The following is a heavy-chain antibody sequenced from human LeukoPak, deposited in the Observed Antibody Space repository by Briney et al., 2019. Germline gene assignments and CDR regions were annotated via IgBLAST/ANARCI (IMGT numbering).Heavy chain of an antibody. V-gene: IGHV3-30-3*01. CDR2: ISYDGSNK. D-gene: IGHD3-3*01. J-gene: IGHJ5*02. CDR1: GFTFSSYA. Sequence: PGRSLRLSCAASGFTFSSYAMHRVRQAPGKGLEWVAVISYDGSNKYYADSVKGRFTISRDNSKNTLYLQMNSLRAEDTAVYYCAREGRITIFGVAASPNWFDPWGQGTLVTVSS. CDR3: AREGRITIFGVAASPNWFDP.